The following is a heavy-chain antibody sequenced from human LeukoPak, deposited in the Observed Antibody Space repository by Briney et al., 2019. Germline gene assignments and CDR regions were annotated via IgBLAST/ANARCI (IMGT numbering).Heavy chain of an antibody. Sequence: GASEKVSCKASGYTFTGYYMHWVRQAPGQGLEWMGWINPNSGGTNYAQKFQDRVSMTRDTSISTAYMQLSRLRSDDTAVYYCAREGGSYPDAFDIWGQGTMVTVSS. V-gene: IGHV1-2*02. CDR3: AREGGSYPDAFDI. J-gene: IGHJ3*02. CDR1: GYTFTGYY. CDR2: INPNSGGT. D-gene: IGHD1-26*01.